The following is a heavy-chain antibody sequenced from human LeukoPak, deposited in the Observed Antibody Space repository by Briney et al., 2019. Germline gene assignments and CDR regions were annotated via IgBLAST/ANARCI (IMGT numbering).Heavy chain of an antibody. Sequence: GASVKVSCKVSGYTLTELSMHWVRQAPGKGLEWMGGFDPEDGETIYAQKFQGRVTMTEDTSTDTAYMELSSLRSEDTAVYYCATATVTYYYYGMDVWGRGTTVTVSS. CDR2: FDPEDGET. J-gene: IGHJ6*02. V-gene: IGHV1-24*01. CDR3: ATATVTYYYYGMDV. D-gene: IGHD4-11*01. CDR1: GYTLTELS.